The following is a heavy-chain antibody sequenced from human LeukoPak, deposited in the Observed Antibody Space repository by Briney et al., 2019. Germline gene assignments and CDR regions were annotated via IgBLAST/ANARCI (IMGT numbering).Heavy chain of an antibody. D-gene: IGHD3-22*01. CDR3: ARQGAGASHYDDTGLPRGAFDV. J-gene: IGHJ3*01. CDR2: ILPDDSDT. CDR1: GYRFTTYW. Sequence: GESLKISCKVSGYRFTTYWIAWVRQMPGKGLDFMGIILPDDSDTRYSPSSRGQVTISVDKSINTAYLQWDSLKASDTAMYYCARQGAGASHYDDTGLPRGAFDVWGQGTMLTVSS. V-gene: IGHV5-51*01.